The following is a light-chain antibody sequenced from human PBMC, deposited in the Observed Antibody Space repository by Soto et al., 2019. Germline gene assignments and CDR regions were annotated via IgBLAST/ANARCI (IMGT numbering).Light chain of an antibody. CDR1: TTDVGGYDL. V-gene: IGLV2-8*01. CDR3: CSYTVGDTVV. J-gene: IGLJ2*01. Sequence: QSALTQPPSASGSPGQSVTISCTGTTTDVGGYDLVSWYQQHPGKAPKVIIYEVTKRPSGVPDRFFGSKSGSTASLTVSGLQAEYEAAYYCCSYTVGDTVVFGGGTKLTVL. CDR2: EVT.